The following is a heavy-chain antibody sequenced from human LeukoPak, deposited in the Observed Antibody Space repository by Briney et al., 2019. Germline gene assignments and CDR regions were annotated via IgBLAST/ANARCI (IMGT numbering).Heavy chain of an antibody. D-gene: IGHD5-12*01. CDR1: GFTFNSYG. CDR3: ARGSLWLRARDGMDV. V-gene: IGHV3-33*08. J-gene: IGHJ6*02. Sequence: GGSLRLSCAASGFTFNSYGMHWVRQAPGKGLEWVAVIWYDGSNEYYADSVKGRFSISRDNSKNTLYLQMNSLRAEDTAVYYCARGSLWLRARDGMDVWGQGTTVTVSS. CDR2: IWYDGSNE.